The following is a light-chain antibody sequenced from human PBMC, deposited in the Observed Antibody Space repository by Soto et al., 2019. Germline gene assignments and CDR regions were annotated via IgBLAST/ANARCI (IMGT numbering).Light chain of an antibody. CDR1: QTIISY. CDR3: QQTYNTPLT. Sequence: DIQMSQSPSSLSASVGDRVTIACRANQTIISYLNWYQQKPGIAPKLLIYAAYTLQRGVPSRFSGSGSGTDFTLTISSLQPEDFETYYCQQTYNTPLTFGGGTKVDIK. J-gene: IGKJ4*01. V-gene: IGKV1-39*01. CDR2: AAY.